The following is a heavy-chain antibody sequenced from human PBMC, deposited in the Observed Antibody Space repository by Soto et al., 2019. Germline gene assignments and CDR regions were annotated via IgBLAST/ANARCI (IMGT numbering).Heavy chain of an antibody. D-gene: IGHD2-2*02. V-gene: IGHV1-69*02. CDR2: IIPILGIA. CDR3: ALEYCSSTSCYRAY. Sequence: HVQLVQSGAEVKKPGSSVKVSCKASGGTFSSYTISWVRQAPGQGLEWMGRIIPILGIANYAQKFQGRVTITEAKSTSTAYLKLSSLISEDTAVYYCALEYCSSTSCYRAYWGQGTLVTVPS. J-gene: IGHJ4*02. CDR1: GGTFSSYT.